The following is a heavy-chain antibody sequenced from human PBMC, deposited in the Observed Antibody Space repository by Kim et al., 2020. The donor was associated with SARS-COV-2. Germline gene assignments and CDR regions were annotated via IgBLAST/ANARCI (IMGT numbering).Heavy chain of an antibody. CDR1: GFTFSNAW. J-gene: IGHJ3*02. CDR3: TTDLGPLNWNDVVDAFDI. V-gene: IGHV3-15*01. D-gene: IGHD1-20*01. CDR2: IKSKTDGGTT. Sequence: GGSLRLSCAASGFTFSNAWMSWVRQAPGKGLEWVGRIKSKTDGGTTDYAAPVKGRFTISRDDSKNTLYLQMNSLKTEDTAVYYCTTDLGPLNWNDVVDAFDIWGQGTMVTVSS.